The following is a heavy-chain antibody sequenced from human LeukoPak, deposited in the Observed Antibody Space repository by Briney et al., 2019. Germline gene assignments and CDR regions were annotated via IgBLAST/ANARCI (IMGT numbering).Heavy chain of an antibody. Sequence: ESLKISCKGSGYSFTNYWIGWVRQMPGKGLEWMGIIYPDDSDTRYSPSFQGQVTISADKSIDTAYLQWSSLKAADIAMYYCARVRNDYSNYYFDYWGQGTLVTVSS. J-gene: IGHJ4*02. D-gene: IGHD4-11*01. CDR2: IYPDDSDT. CDR3: ARVRNDYSNYYFDY. CDR1: GYSFTNYW. V-gene: IGHV5-51*01.